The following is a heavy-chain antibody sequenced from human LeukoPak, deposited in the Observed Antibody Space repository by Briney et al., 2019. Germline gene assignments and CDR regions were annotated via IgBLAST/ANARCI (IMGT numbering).Heavy chain of an antibody. D-gene: IGHD1-1*01. Sequence: VGSLRLSCAASGFTFSSYSMNWVRQAPGKGLEWVSSISSSSSYIYYADSVKGRFTISRDNAKNSLYLQMNSLRAEDTAVYYCARGPTSIRDHTGDYWGQGTLVTVSS. CDR1: GFTFSSYS. CDR2: ISSSSSYI. J-gene: IGHJ4*02. V-gene: IGHV3-21*01. CDR3: ARGPTSIRDHTGDY.